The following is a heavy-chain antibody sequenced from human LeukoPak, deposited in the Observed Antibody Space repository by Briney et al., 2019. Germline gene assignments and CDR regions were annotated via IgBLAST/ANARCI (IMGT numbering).Heavy chain of an antibody. CDR1: GGSFSGYY. V-gene: IGHV4-34*01. CDR2: INHSGST. CDR3: ASIAARLRAFDI. Sequence: SETLSLTCAVYGGSFSGYYWSWIRQPPGKGLEGIGEINHSGSTNYNPSLKSRVIISVDTSKNQFSLKLSSVTAADTAVYYCASIAARLRAFDIWGQGTMVTVSS. D-gene: IGHD6-6*01. J-gene: IGHJ3*02.